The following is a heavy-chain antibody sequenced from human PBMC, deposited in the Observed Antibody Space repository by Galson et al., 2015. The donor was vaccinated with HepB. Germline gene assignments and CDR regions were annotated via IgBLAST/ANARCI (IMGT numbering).Heavy chain of an antibody. V-gene: IGHV3-21*01. Sequence: SLRLSCAASGFTFSSYSMNWVRQAPGKGLEWVSSISSSSSYIYYADSVKGRFTISRDNAKNSLYLQMNSLRAEDTAVYYCARVPIQLGYCSSTSCQGHYFDYGGQGPLVTVPS. CDR2: ISSSSSYI. CDR3: ARVPIQLGYCSSTSCQGHYFDY. D-gene: IGHD2-2*01. J-gene: IGHJ4*02. CDR1: GFTFSSYS.